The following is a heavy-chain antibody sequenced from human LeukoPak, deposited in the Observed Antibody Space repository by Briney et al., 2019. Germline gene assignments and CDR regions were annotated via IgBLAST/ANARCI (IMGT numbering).Heavy chain of an antibody. V-gene: IGHV1-8*01. CDR2: MNPNSGNT. CDR3: ASQPLRYCTNGVCYTHDV. Sequence: ASVKVSCKASGYTFTSYDINWVRQATGQGLEWMGWMNPNSGNTGYAQKFQGRVTMTRNTSISTAYMELSSLRSEDTAVYYCASQPLRYCTNGVCYTHDVWGQGTTVTVSS. J-gene: IGHJ6*02. CDR1: GYTFTSYD. D-gene: IGHD2-8*01.